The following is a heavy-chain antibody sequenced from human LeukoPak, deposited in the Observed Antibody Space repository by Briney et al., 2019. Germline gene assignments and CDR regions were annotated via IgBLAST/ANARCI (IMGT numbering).Heavy chain of an antibody. CDR2: IWYDGSNK. V-gene: IGHV3-33*08. J-gene: IGHJ4*02. CDR1: GFTFSLYN. CDR3: ARADIPGDY. D-gene: IGHD3-9*01. Sequence: GGSLRLSCAASGFTFSLYNMNWVRQAPGKGLEWVAVIWYDGSNKYYADSVKGRFTISRDNSKNTLYLQMNSLRAEDTAVYYCARADIPGDYWGQGTLVTVSS.